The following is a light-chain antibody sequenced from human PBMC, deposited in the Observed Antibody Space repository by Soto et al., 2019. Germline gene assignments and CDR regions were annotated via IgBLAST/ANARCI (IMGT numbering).Light chain of an antibody. Sequence: QSALTQPASVSGSPGQSITISCTGTSSDVGAYNYVSWYQQHPGKAPKLIIYEVSNRPSGVSNRFSGSKSANTASLTISGLQAGDEAYYYCSSYTSSSTWLFGGGTKLTVL. CDR2: EVS. J-gene: IGLJ3*02. V-gene: IGLV2-14*03. CDR3: SSYTSSSTWL. CDR1: SSDVGAYNY.